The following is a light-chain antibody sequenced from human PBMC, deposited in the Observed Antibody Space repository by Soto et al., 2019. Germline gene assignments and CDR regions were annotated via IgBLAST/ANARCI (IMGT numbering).Light chain of an antibody. Sequence: QSALTQPPSVSGSPGQSVTISCTGTSSDVGSYNRVSWYQQSPGTAPKLMIYEVTNRPSGVPDRSSGSKSGNTASLTISGLQAEDEADYYCSSKTSSSPLFGGGTKLTVL. CDR3: SSKTSSSPL. CDR2: EVT. V-gene: IGLV2-18*02. J-gene: IGLJ2*01. CDR1: SSDVGSYNR.